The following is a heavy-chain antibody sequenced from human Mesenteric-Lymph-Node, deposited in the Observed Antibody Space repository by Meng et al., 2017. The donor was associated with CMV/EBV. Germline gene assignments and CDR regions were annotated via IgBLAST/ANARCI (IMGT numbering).Heavy chain of an antibody. J-gene: IGHJ4*02. V-gene: IGHV4-59*04. Sequence: SETLSLTCTVSGGSLSSYFWSWVRQPPGKGLEWIGNIYYSGSTYYNPSLKSRVTISVDTSKNQFSLRLSSVTAADTAVYYCAGQSGSYSAFDYWGQGTLVTVSS. D-gene: IGHD1-26*01. CDR3: AGQSGSYSAFDY. CDR2: IYYSGST. CDR1: GGSLSSYF.